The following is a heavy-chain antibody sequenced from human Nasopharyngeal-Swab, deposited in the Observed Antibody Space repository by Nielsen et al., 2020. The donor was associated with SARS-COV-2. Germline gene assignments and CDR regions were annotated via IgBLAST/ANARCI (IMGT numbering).Heavy chain of an antibody. Sequence: WIRQPPGKGLEWIGEINYSGNTNYSPTLKSRVLMSVDTSKNQFSLELNSVTAADTAVYYCARLTCRSTSCLGANWFDPWGQGTLVTVSS. J-gene: IGHJ5*02. V-gene: IGHV4-34*09. D-gene: IGHD2-2*01. CDR2: INYSGNT. CDR3: ARLTCRSTSCLGANWFDP.